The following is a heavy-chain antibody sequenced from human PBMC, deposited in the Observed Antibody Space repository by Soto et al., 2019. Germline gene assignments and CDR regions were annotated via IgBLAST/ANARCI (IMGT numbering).Heavy chain of an antibody. CDR1: GFTFGDYD. CDR3: TRTADFTSAFDI. Sequence: GGSLRLSCAASGFTFGDYDVHWVRQATGKGLQWVANINVAGTTYYPVSVKGRFTISRENAKNSLYLHINSLRAEDTAVYYCTRTADFTSAFDIWGQGTVVTVSS. D-gene: IGHD2-21*02. J-gene: IGHJ3*02. CDR2: INVAGTT. V-gene: IGHV3-13*01.